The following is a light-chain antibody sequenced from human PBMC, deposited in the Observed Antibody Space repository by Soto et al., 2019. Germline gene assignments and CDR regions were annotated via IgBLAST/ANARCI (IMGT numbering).Light chain of an antibody. CDR1: QSVSSN. J-gene: IGKJ5*01. CDR3: QQRHMWPIT. V-gene: IGKV3-15*01. CDR2: GAS. Sequence: EIVMTQSPATLSVSPGERATLSCMASQSVSSNLAWYQQKPGQAPRLLIYGASTRATGIPARFSGSGSGTDFTLTISSLEPEDSAVYYCQQRHMWPITFGQGTRLEI.